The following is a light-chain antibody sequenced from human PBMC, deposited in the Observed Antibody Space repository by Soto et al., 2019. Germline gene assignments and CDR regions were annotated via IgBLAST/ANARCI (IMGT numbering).Light chain of an antibody. V-gene: IGLV2-14*01. Sequence: QSVLTQPASVSGSPGQSITISCTGTSSDVGGYNYVSWYQQHPGKAPKLMIYDVSNRPSGVSNRFSGSKSGNTASLTISGLQAEDEADYYCSSYTSSSTVLLGGGTKLTV. CDR2: DVS. CDR1: SSDVGGYNY. J-gene: IGLJ2*01. CDR3: SSYTSSSTVL.